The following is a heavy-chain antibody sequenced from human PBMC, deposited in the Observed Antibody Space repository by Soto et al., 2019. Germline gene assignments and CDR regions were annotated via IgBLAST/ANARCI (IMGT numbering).Heavy chain of an antibody. Sequence: LRLSCAAFGFTFSSYAMSWVRQTPGKGLEWVSSISGSGGTSYYADSVKGRFTLSRDNSKNTLYLQMNSLRAEDTAVYYCAKGGYYYDTSGPTFEYWGQGTLVTVSS. V-gene: IGHV3-23*01. D-gene: IGHD3-22*01. J-gene: IGHJ4*02. CDR1: GFTFSSYA. CDR3: AKGGYYYDTSGPTFEY. CDR2: ISGSGGTS.